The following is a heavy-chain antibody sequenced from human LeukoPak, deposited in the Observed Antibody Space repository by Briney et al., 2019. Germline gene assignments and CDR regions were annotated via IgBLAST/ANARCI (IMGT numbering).Heavy chain of an antibody. V-gene: IGHV4-39*07. CDR3: ARVFHYYDSSGYYGKRYYFDY. D-gene: IGHD3-22*01. Sequence: PSETLSLTCTVSAGSISSSSYYWGWIRQPPGKRLDWIGSIYYSVSTYDNPSLKSRVTISVDTSKNQFSLKLSSVPAADTAVYYCARVFHYYDSSGYYGKRYYFDYWGQGTLVTVSS. CDR1: AGSISSSSYY. CDR2: IYYSVST. J-gene: IGHJ4*02.